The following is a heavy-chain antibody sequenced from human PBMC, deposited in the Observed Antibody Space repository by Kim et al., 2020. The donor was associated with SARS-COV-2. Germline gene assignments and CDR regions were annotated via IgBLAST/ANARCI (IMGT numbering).Heavy chain of an antibody. CDR2: ISYDESNK. J-gene: IGHJ6*01. CDR1: GFTFSSYG. CDR3: AKEVAVGYYYHNGVDV. Sequence: GGSLRLSCAASGFTFSSYGMHWVRQAPGRGLEWVALISYDESNKYYSDSVKGRFTISRDNSKNTLYLQMNSLSTEDTAVYFCAKEVAVGYYYHNGVDVWG. V-gene: IGHV3-30*18. D-gene: IGHD1-26*01.